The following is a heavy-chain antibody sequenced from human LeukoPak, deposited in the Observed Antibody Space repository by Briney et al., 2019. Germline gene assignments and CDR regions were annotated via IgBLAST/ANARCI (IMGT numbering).Heavy chain of an antibody. Sequence: PPGTLSLTCGVSGGSIDITNYWSWVRQAPGKGLEWIGEISHSGTTNYNPSLRSRVTMFLDRANNRFSLSLTSVTAADSAVYYCTRENRPFCPFAYWGQGVLVTVSS. J-gene: IGHJ4*02. CDR1: GGSIDITNY. CDR3: TRENRPFCPFAY. V-gene: IGHV4-4*03. CDR2: ISHSGTT. D-gene: IGHD2/OR15-2a*01.